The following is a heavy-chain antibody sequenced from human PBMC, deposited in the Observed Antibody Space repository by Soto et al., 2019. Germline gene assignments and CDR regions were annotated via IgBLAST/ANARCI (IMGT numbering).Heavy chain of an antibody. D-gene: IGHD5-12*01. J-gene: IGHJ5*01. CDR2: IDWDDDK. Sequence: SGPTLVNPTQTLTLTCTFSGFSLSTSGMCVSWIRQPPGKALEWLALIDWDDDKYYSTSLKTRLTISKDTSKNQVVLTMTSMDPVDTATYYCARICGYDYDQGFGYWGHRTPVTVSS. V-gene: IGHV2-70*01. CDR3: ARICGYDYDQGFGY. CDR1: GFSLSTSGMC.